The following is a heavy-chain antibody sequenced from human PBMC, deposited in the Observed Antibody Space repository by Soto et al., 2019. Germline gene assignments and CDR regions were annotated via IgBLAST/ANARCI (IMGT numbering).Heavy chain of an antibody. D-gene: IGHD2-2*01. CDR1: GGSISSYY. V-gene: IGHV4-4*07. CDR2: IYTSGST. CDR3: ARVGVVVPAATMCHYYYGMDV. J-gene: IGHJ6*02. Sequence: PXASLSLTCTVSGGSISSYYWSWVRQPAGKGLEWIGRIYTSGSTNYNPSLKSRVTMSVDTSKNQFSLKLSSVTAADTAVYYCARVGVVVPAATMCHYYYGMDVWGQGTTVTVSS.